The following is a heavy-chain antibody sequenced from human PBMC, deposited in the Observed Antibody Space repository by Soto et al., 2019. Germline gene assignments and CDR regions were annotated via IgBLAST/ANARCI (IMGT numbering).Heavy chain of an antibody. J-gene: IGHJ4*02. CDR3: ARLDGRGY. D-gene: IGHD1-1*01. CDR1: GGSISSSNW. V-gene: IGHV4-4*02. Sequence: QVQLQESGPGLVKPSGTLSLTCTVSGGSISSSNWWSWVRQPPGKGLEWIGEIYHSGNTHYNPSLESRVTMSVDKSTNQFSLKLNSVTAADTAVYYCARLDGRGYWGQGTLVTVSS. CDR2: IYHSGNT.